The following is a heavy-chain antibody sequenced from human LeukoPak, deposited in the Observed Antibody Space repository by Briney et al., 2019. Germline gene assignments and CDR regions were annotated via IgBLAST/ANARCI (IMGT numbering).Heavy chain of an antibody. CDR1: GYTFTSYG. V-gene: IGHV1-18*01. CDR2: ISAYNGNT. D-gene: IGHD6-19*01. Sequence: ASVKVSCKASGYTFTSYGISWVRQAPGQGLEWMGWISAYNGNTNYAQTLQGRVTMITDTSTSTAYMELRSLRSEDTAVYYCARVSGGGWSPHYFDYWGQGTLVTVSS. J-gene: IGHJ4*02. CDR3: ARVSGGGWSPHYFDY.